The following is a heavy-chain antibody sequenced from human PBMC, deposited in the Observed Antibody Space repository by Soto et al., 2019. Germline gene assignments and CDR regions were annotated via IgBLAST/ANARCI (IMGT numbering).Heavy chain of an antibody. D-gene: IGHD3-16*01. V-gene: IGHV1-69*01. J-gene: IGHJ4*02. Sequence: QMEQSGAEVRKPGSSVKVSCKPSGGSLTSYPMAWVRQAPGQGFEWMGGIIPIHGITDYAQKFQGRVTITADESTNRATLELTGLTSEDTAVYYCARGWGLVSWGQGTLVTVSS. CDR1: GGSLTSYP. CDR3: ARGWGLVS. CDR2: IIPIHGIT.